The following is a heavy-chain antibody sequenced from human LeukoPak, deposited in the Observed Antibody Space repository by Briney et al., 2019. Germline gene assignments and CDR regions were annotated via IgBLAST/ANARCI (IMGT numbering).Heavy chain of an antibody. J-gene: IGHJ4*02. CDR1: GYTFTGYY. Sequence: WASVKVSCKASGYTFTGYYMHWVRQAPGQGLEWMGWINPNSGGTNYAQKFQGRVTMTRDTSISTAYMELSRLRSDDTAVYYCARDPDFYYDSSGYPGGDYWGQGTLVTVSS. CDR3: ARDPDFYYDSSGYPGGDY. D-gene: IGHD3-22*01. CDR2: INPNSGGT. V-gene: IGHV1-2*02.